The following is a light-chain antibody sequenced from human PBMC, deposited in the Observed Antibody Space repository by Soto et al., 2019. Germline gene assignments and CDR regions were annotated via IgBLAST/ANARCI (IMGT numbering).Light chain of an antibody. CDR2: SSS. V-gene: IGKV3-20*01. CDR1: HSLSSSF. Sequence: EIVLTQSPGTLSLSPGERAILSCRASHSLSSSFLAWYQQKPGQAPRLLIYSSSNRATGIPDRFSGGGSGTDFTLTISRLEPADFAVYYCQQYGRSPLTFGGGTKV. J-gene: IGKJ4*01. CDR3: QQYGRSPLT.